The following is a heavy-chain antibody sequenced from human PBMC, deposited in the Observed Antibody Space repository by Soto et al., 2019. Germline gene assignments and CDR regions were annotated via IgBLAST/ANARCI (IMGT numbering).Heavy chain of an antibody. D-gene: IGHD2-2*01. Sequence: GGSLRLSCAASGFTFSSYAMSWVRQAPGKGLEWVSAISGSGGSTYYADSVKGRFTISRDNSKNTLYLQMNSLRAEDTAVYYCAKGLSELGYCSSTSCYFVSYYFDYWGQGTLVTVSS. V-gene: IGHV3-23*01. CDR1: GFTFSSYA. CDR3: AKGLSELGYCSSTSCYFVSYYFDY. CDR2: ISGSGGST. J-gene: IGHJ4*02.